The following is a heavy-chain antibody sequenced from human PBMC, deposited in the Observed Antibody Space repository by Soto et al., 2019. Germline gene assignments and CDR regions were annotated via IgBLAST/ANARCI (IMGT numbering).Heavy chain of an antibody. CDR3: ARSILVVTAIDY. CDR2: INAGNGNT. Sequence: QVQLVQSGAEEKKPGASVKVSCKASGYTFTSYAMHWVRQAPGQRLEWLGWINAGNGNTKYSQKFQGRVTISRDTSASTAYTELSSLRSEDTAVYYWARSILVVTAIDYWGPGTLVTVSS. V-gene: IGHV1-3*05. J-gene: IGHJ4*02. CDR1: GYTFTSYA. D-gene: IGHD2-21*02.